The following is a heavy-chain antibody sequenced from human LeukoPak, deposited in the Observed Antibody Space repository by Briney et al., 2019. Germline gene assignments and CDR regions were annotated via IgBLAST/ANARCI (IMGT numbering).Heavy chain of an antibody. Sequence: ASVKVSCKASGYTFTNYHIHWVRQASGQGLEWMGTIYAMGGSTKYAQKFHGRVTMTRDTSTSTVYMELSSLGSEDTALYYCAREGPGKVHFDYWGQGTLVTVSS. CDR3: AREGPGKVHFDY. V-gene: IGHV1-46*01. CDR2: IYAMGGST. J-gene: IGHJ4*02. CDR1: GYTFTNYH.